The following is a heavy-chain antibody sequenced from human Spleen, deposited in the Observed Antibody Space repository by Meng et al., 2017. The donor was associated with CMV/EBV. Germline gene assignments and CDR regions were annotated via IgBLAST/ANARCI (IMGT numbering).Heavy chain of an antibody. CDR1: GYTFTSYG. Sequence: SGYTFTSYGISWVRQAPGQGLEWMGWISGYNGKTNYAQKFQGRVTMTTDTSTSTAYMELRSLRSDDTAVYYCARDLITMTPNWFDPWGQGTLVTVSS. CDR2: ISGYNGKT. V-gene: IGHV1-18*01. D-gene: IGHD3-22*01. J-gene: IGHJ5*02. CDR3: ARDLITMTPNWFDP.